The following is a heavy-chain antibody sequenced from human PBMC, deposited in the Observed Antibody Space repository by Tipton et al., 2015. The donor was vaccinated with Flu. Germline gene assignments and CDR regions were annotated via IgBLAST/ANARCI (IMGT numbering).Heavy chain of an antibody. D-gene: IGHD3-10*01. CDR1: GGSISTSY. Sequence: TLSLTCTVSGGSISTSYWSWIRQPAGKGLEWIGRISTSGSTNYNVSLESRVTLSRDTSKNHISLRLTSATAADTAVYYCTRDPLFNPFMVRGIIVDSWGQGTLVAVSS. V-gene: IGHV4-4*07. CDR2: ISTSGST. J-gene: IGHJ4*02. CDR3: TRDPLFNPFMVRGIIVDS.